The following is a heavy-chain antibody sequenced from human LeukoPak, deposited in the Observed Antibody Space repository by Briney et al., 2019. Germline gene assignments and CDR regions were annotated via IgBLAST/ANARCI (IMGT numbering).Heavy chain of an antibody. D-gene: IGHD3-22*01. CDR1: GFTFSTYG. J-gene: IGHJ4*02. Sequence: GGSLRLSCAASGFTFSTYGMYWVRQAPGKGLEWVAVIKYDGSIKYYADSVKGRFTISRDNSENTLYLQMNSLRAEDTAMYYYARGVHTNYYDSSGFDYWGQGTLVTVSS. CDR2: IKYDGSIK. V-gene: IGHV3-33*01. CDR3: ARGVHTNYYDSSGFDY.